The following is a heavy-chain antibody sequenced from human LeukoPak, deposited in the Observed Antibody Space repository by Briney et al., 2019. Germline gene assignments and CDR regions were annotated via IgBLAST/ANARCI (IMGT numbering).Heavy chain of an antibody. J-gene: IGHJ5*02. D-gene: IGHD3-10*01. CDR2: INPNSGGT. CDR1: GYSFTDYY. CDR3: ARVGSAGWFDP. V-gene: IGHV1-2*02. Sequence: GASVKVSCKTSGYSFTDYYMHWVRQAPGQGLEWMGWINPNSGGTNYAQKFQGRVTMTRDTSISTAYMELSRLRSDDTAVYYCARVGSAGWFDPWGQGTLVTVSS.